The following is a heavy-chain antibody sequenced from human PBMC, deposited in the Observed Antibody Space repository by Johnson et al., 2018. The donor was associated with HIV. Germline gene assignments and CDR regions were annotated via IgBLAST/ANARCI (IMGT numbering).Heavy chain of an antibody. CDR1: GFSFSIYA. J-gene: IGHJ3*02. Sequence: QLVESGGGVVQPGGSLRLTCKASGFSFSIYAIHWVRQAPGKGLEWVTFLQFDGSHKYSADFVKGRFTISRDTSKKSLFLQMNNLRPEDTAIFYCAKLRKKQVLVGEACDSWGQGTMVTVSS. CDR2: LQFDGSHK. CDR3: AKLRKKQVLVGEACDS. V-gene: IGHV3-30*02. D-gene: IGHD2-15*01.